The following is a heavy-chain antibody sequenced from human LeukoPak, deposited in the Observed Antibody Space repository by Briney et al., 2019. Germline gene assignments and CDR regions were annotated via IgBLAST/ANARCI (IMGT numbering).Heavy chain of an antibody. Sequence: PSETLSLTCTVSGGSISGYYWHWIRQPPGKGLEWIGYISYSGSTNYNPSLKSRVTMSVDTSKNQFSLKLSSVTAADTAVYYCARDVLNYDILTGYLRFDYWGQGTLVTVSS. CDR2: ISYSGST. CDR3: ARDVLNYDILTGYLRFDY. CDR1: GGSISGYY. D-gene: IGHD3-9*01. V-gene: IGHV4-59*12. J-gene: IGHJ4*02.